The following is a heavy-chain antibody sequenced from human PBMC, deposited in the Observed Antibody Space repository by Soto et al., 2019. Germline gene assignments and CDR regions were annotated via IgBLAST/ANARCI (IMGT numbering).Heavy chain of an antibody. Sequence: QVQLVQSGAEVKKPGASVKVSCKASGYTFTIYDINWVRQATGQGLEWMGWMTPNSCNTGYAQKFQGRVTMTRNTSISTAYMELSSRRSEDTAVYYCARTLYGDKVDYWGQGTLVTVSS. CDR1: GYTFTIYD. V-gene: IGHV1-8*01. CDR2: MTPNSCNT. D-gene: IGHD4-17*01. CDR3: ARTLYGDKVDY. J-gene: IGHJ4*02.